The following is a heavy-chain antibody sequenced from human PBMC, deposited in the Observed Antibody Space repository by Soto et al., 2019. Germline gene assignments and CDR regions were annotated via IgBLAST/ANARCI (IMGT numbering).Heavy chain of an antibody. CDR2: IIPVYSTP. Sequence: VRLVQSGAEMKKPGSSVKVSCKASGGTFSNFAISWVRQAPAQGLEWLGAIIPVYSTPKYEPKVQGRVTISADESTSTGYMELSSLRSEDTAVYYCAKDDNSGFFIGYYGLDVWGPGTTVTVSS. V-gene: IGHV1-69*01. D-gene: IGHD6-19*01. J-gene: IGHJ6*02. CDR1: GGTFSNFA. CDR3: AKDDNSGFFIGYYGLDV.